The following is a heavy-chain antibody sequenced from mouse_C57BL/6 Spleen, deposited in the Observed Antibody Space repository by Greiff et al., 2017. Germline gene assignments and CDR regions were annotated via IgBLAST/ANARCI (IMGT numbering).Heavy chain of an antibody. V-gene: IGHV1-69*01. CDR2: IDPYDSYT. CDR3: ERSYARAYFDY. CDR1: GYTFTSYS. J-gene: IGHJ2*01. D-gene: IGHD3-3*01. Sequence: QVQLQQSGAELVMPGASVKLSCKASGYTFTSYSMHWVKQRPGQGLEWIGEIDPYDSYTNYNNKLQGQSTLTVDKSSSTAYMQLSSLTSEDSAFYNCERSYARAYFDYWGQGTTLTVSS.